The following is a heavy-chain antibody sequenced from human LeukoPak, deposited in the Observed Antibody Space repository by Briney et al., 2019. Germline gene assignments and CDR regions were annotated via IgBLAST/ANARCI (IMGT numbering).Heavy chain of an antibody. J-gene: IGHJ4*02. CDR2: SSGDGGST. CDR1: EFIFDDYI. Sequence: GGSLRLSCAASEFIFDDYIIHLHWVRQAPGKGLEWVSLSSGDGGSTYYADSVKGRFTISRDNSKNSLYLQMNSLRTEDTALYYCAKAHPSRLSLRVLDYWGEGTLVTVSS. CDR3: AKAHPSRLSLRVLDY. V-gene: IGHV3-43*02. D-gene: IGHD3-22*01.